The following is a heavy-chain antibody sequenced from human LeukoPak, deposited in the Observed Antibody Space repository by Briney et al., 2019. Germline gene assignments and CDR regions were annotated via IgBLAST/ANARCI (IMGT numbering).Heavy chain of an antibody. J-gene: IGHJ4*02. CDR1: GFTFSSYA. V-gene: IGHV3-23*01. CDR2: ISAAGGST. D-gene: IGHD3-10*01. CDR3: AKIAMVTGSGN. Sequence: GGSLRLSCAASGFTFSSYAMSWVRQAPGKGLEWVSSISAAGGSTYYADSVKGRFTISRDNSINTLYLQMNSLRAEDTAVYYCAKIAMVTGSGNWGQGTLVTVSS.